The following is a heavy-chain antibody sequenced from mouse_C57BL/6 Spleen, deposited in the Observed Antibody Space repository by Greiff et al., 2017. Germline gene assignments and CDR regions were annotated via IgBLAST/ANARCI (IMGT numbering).Heavy chain of an antibody. Sequence: EVNVVESGGDLVKPGGSLKLSCAASGFTFSSYGMSWVRQTPDKRLEWVATISSGGSYTYYPDSVKGRFTISRDNAKNTLYLQMSSLKSEDTAMYYCARQEIDYAMDYWGQGTSVTVSS. CDR1: GFTFSSYG. J-gene: IGHJ4*01. CDR2: ISSGGSYT. CDR3: ARQEIDYAMDY. V-gene: IGHV5-6*01.